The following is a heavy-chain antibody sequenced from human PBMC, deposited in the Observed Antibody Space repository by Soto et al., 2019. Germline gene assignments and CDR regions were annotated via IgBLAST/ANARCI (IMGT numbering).Heavy chain of an antibody. Sequence: GGSLRLSCAASGFTFSSYGMHWVRQAPGKGLEWVAVISYDGSNKYYADSVKGRFTISRDNSKNTLYLQMNSLRAEDTAVYYCAKLPRGYSSSSGLEGRDVWGQGTTVTVSS. D-gene: IGHD6-13*01. CDR2: ISYDGSNK. CDR1: GFTFSSYG. V-gene: IGHV3-30*18. J-gene: IGHJ6*02. CDR3: AKLPRGYSSSSGLEGRDV.